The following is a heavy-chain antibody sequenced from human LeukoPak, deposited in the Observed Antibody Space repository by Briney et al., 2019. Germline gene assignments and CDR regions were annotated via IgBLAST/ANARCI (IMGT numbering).Heavy chain of an antibody. J-gene: IGHJ4*02. V-gene: IGHV3-33*01. CDR1: GFTFSSYG. CDR2: IWYDGSNK. D-gene: IGHD1-26*01. Sequence: PGGSLRLSCAASGFTFSSYGMHWVRQAPGKGLEWVPVIWYDGSNKYYADSVKGRFTISRDNSKNTLYLQMNSLRAEDTAVYYCARDQAYSGSYYPRLDYWGQGTLVTVSS. CDR3: ARDQAYSGSYYPRLDY.